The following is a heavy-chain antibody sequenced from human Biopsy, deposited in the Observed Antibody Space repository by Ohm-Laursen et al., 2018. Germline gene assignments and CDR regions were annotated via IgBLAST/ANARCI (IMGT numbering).Heavy chain of an antibody. V-gene: IGHV1-2*02. J-gene: IGHJ3*02. CDR2: VNTNSGAT. CDR1: GYIFTDYS. D-gene: IGHD3-10*01. CDR3: ARDRMVTFISLVRADALDI. Sequence: ASVMVSWKVSGYIFTDYSLHCVRQSPGQGFGWMGWVNTNSGATNYAQKFQGRVAMTRDTSISKAYIELRRLMSDDTSVYCCARDRMVTFISLVRADALDIWGQRTLVSVSS.